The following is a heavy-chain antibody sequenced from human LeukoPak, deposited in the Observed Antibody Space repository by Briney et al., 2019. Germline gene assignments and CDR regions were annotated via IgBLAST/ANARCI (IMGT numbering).Heavy chain of an antibody. Sequence: ETLSLTCAVYGGSFSGYYWSWIRQAPGKGLEWVSSISSSSSYIYYADSVKGRFTISRDNAKNSLYLQMNSLRAEDTAVYYCARTNIVVVPAAMSNYYYYYYMDVWGKGTTVTVSS. D-gene: IGHD2-2*01. CDR1: GGSFSGYY. V-gene: IGHV3-21*01. CDR2: ISSSSSYI. J-gene: IGHJ6*03. CDR3: ARTNIVVVPAAMSNYYYYYYMDV.